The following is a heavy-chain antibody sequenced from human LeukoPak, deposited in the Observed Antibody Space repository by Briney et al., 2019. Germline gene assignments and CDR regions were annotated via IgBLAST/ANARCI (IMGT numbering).Heavy chain of an antibody. CDR3: AXAPTYGDYWYFDL. J-gene: IGHJ2*01. D-gene: IGHD4-17*01. V-gene: IGHV4-34*01. CDR1: GGSFSGYY. CDR2: INHSGST. Sequence: SETLSLTCAVYGGSFSGYYWSWIRQPPGKGLEWIGEINHSGSTNYNPSLKSRVTISVDTSKNQFSLKLSSVTAADTAVYYCAXAPTYGDYWYFDLWGRGTLVTVSS.